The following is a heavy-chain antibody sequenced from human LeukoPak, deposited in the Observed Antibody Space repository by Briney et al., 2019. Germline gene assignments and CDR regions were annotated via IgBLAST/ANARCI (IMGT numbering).Heavy chain of an antibody. Sequence: SGPALLKPTQTLTLTCTFSGFSLSSTSMCVSWISQPPGKALEWLARIDWDDDKYYSPSLKTRLTISKDTSKNQVVLTMTNMDPVDTATYYCARVRGDTVLADYWGQGTLVTVSS. V-gene: IGHV2-70*11. CDR2: IDWDDDK. J-gene: IGHJ4*02. CDR3: ARVRGDTVLADY. D-gene: IGHD5-18*01. CDR1: GFSLSSTSMC.